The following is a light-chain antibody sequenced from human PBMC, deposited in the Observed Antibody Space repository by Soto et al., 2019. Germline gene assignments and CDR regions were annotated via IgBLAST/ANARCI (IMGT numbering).Light chain of an antibody. CDR2: DAS. CDR3: QQVNNYPLT. Sequence: DLQLTQSPSFLSASVGDRVTITCRASQGISTFLAWYQQHPGTAPKRLIYDASNLQSGVPSRFSGSGSGTEFTLTISSLQPEDFATYYCQQVNNYPLTFGGGTKVDIK. V-gene: IGKV1-9*01. J-gene: IGKJ4*01. CDR1: QGISTF.